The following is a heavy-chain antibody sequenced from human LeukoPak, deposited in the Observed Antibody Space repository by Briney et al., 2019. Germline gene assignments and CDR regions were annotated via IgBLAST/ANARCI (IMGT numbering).Heavy chain of an antibody. CDR2: INHSGST. D-gene: IGHD4-17*01. J-gene: IGHJ6*02. CDR3: ARRLRGYYYYGMDV. CDR1: GGSFSGYY. Sequence: PSETLSLTCAVYGGSFSGYYWSWIRQPPGKGLEWIGEINHSGSTNYNPSLKSRVTISVDTSKNQFSLKLSSVPAADTAVYYCARRLRGYYYYGMDVWGQGTTVTVSS. V-gene: IGHV4-34*01.